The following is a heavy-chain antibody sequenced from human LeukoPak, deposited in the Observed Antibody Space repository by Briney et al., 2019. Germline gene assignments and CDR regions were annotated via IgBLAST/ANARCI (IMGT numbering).Heavy chain of an antibody. CDR3: ARLNSGSLSATAFDY. J-gene: IGHJ4*02. Sequence: SETLSLTCTVSGGSIYSYYWTWIRQPPGKGLEWIGYIYDGESTNYNPSLKSRVTISVDTSKNQFSLKLSSVTAADTAVYYCARLNSGSLSATAFDYWGQGTLVTVSS. CDR1: GGSIYSYY. CDR2: IYDGEST. V-gene: IGHV4-59*08. D-gene: IGHD1-26*01.